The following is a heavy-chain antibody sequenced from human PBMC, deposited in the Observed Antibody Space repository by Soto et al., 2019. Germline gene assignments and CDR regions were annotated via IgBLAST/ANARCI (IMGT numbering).Heavy chain of an antibody. Sequence: GGSLRLSCAASGFTFSTYAMSWVRQAPGKGLEWVSGIGTAGDPYYPGSVKGRCTISRENAKNSLYCQMNSLRAGDTAVYYCARGGRFGELLSWGKGTLVTVSS. V-gene: IGHV3-13*05. CDR2: IGTAGDP. J-gene: IGHJ5*02. CDR1: GFTFSTYA. CDR3: ARGGRFGELLS. D-gene: IGHD3-10*01.